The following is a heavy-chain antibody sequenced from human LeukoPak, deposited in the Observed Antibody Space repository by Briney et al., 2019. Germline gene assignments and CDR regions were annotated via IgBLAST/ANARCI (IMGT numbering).Heavy chain of an antibody. CDR3: ARVLGSSWYYFDY. J-gene: IGHJ4*02. CDR2: IYTSGST. V-gene: IGHV4-61*02. Sequence: PSETLSLTCTVSGGSISSGSYYWRWIRQPAGRGLEWIGRIYTSGSTDYNPSLESRATISVDTSKNQFSLELSSVTAADPAVYYCARVLGSSWYYFDYWGQGTLVTVSS. CDR1: GGSISSGSYY. D-gene: IGHD6-13*01.